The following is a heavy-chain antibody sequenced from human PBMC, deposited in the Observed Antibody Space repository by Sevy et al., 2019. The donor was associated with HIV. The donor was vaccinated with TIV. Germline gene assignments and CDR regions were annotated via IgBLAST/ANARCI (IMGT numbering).Heavy chain of an antibody. D-gene: IGHD5-18*01. CDR3: ARDTGIPFDY. J-gene: IGHJ4*02. CDR1: GFTFTSYW. V-gene: IGHV3-7*04. Sequence: GGSLRLSCATSGFTFTSYWMSWVRQAPGNGLEWVANIKQDGSEKNYVDSVKGRFTISRDNAKNSLYLQMNSLRAEDTAVYYCARDTGIPFDYWGQGTLVTVSS. CDR2: IKQDGSEK.